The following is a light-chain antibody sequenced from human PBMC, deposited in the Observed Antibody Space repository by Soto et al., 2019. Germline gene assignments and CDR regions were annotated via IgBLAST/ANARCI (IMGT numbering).Light chain of an antibody. CDR1: QSLLHSDGNTY. V-gene: IGKV2-24*01. Sequence: IVMTQTPLSSPVTLGQPTSISCRSTQSLLHSDGNTYLSWLQQRPGQPPRLLIYRVSKRFSGVPDRFSGSGAETNFTLKISRVEAEDVGVYYCMQSRQSPTFGQGTKVDIK. J-gene: IGKJ1*01. CDR3: MQSRQSPT. CDR2: RVS.